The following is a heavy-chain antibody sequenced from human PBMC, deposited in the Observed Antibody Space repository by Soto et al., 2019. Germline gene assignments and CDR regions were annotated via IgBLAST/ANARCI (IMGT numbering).Heavy chain of an antibody. CDR3: ARGEDDSSGYYYVWYFDL. Sequence: QVQLQESGPGLVKPSETLSLTCTVSGGSISSYYWSWIRQPPGKGLEWIGYIYYSGSTNYNPSLKSRVTISVDTSKNQCSLKLSSVTAADTAVYYCARGEDDSSGYYYVWYFDLWGRGTLVTVSS. CDR1: GGSISSYY. V-gene: IGHV4-59*01. J-gene: IGHJ2*01. CDR2: IYYSGST. D-gene: IGHD3-22*01.